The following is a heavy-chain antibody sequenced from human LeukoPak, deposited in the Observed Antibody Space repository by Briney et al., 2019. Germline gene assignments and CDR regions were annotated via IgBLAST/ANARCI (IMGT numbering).Heavy chain of an antibody. V-gene: IGHV3-33*01. CDR1: GFTFNNYG. Sequence: PGGSLRLSCAASGFTFNNYGMHWVRQAPGKGLEWMALIWYDGSNKYYADSVKGRFTISRDNSKNTLYPQMNSLRAEDTAVYYCSREYFDWSRNYYYGMDVWGQGTTVTVSS. D-gene: IGHD3-9*01. CDR2: IWYDGSNK. J-gene: IGHJ6*02. CDR3: SREYFDWSRNYYYGMDV.